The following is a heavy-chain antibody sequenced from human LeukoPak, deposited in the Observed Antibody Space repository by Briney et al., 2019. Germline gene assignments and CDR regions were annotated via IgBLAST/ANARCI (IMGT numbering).Heavy chain of an antibody. CDR1: GYTFTNYW. J-gene: IGHJ6*02. Sequence: GESLKISCTGSGYTFTNYWIGWVRQMPGKGLEWMGIIYPRDSDTRYSPSFQGQVTISADKSISTAYLQWSSLKASDTAMYYCAIPIILVGGVKSAGMDVWGQGTTVTVSS. V-gene: IGHV5-51*01. CDR2: IYPRDSDT. D-gene: IGHD3-10*01. CDR3: AIPIILVGGVKSAGMDV.